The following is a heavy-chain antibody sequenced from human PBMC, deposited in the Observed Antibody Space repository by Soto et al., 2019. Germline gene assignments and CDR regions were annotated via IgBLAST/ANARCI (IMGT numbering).Heavy chain of an antibody. CDR2: ISYDGSNK. Sequence: QVQLVESGGGVVQPGRSLRLSCAASGFTFSSYAMHWVRQAPGKGLEWVAVISYDGSNKYYADSVKGRFTISRDNSHNPLYLQMNSLRAEDTAVYYCARGPAGGRGYYYYGMDVWGQGATVTVSS. CDR3: ARGPAGGRGYYYYGMDV. V-gene: IGHV3-30-3*01. J-gene: IGHJ6*02. D-gene: IGHD6-25*01. CDR1: GFTFSSYA.